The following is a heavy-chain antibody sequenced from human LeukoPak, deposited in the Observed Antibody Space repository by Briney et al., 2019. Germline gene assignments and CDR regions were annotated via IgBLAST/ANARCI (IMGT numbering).Heavy chain of an antibody. J-gene: IGHJ6*02. CDR3: ARYSYDFWSGPTYYYYGMDV. V-gene: IGHV3-11*01. CDR2: ISSSGCTI. Sequence: PGRSLRLSCAASGFTFSDYYMSWIRQPPGKGLEWVSYISSSGCTIYYADSVKGRFTISRDNAKNSLYLQMNSLRAEDTAVYYCARYSYDFWSGPTYYYYGMDVWGQGTTVTVSS. D-gene: IGHD3-3*01. CDR1: GFTFSDYY.